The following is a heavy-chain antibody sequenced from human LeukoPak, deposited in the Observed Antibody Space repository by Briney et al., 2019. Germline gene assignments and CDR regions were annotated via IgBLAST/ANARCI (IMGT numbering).Heavy chain of an antibody. CDR2: INQDGSEM. CDR1: GFTCSNYW. V-gene: IGHV3-7*01. J-gene: IGHJ2*01. D-gene: IGHD3-22*01. Sequence: PGGSLRLSCAASGFTCSNYWMGWVRQAPGNGLEGLTNINQDGSEMYYVDSVKGRFTMARDNGKNSLCLQSHSLRADDTAVYYCARDQGSMIVPRTTNWYFDLWGRGTLVTVSS. CDR3: ARDQGSMIVPRTTNWYFDL.